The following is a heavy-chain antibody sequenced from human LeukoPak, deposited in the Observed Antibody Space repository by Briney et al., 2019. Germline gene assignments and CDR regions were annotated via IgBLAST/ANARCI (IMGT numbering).Heavy chain of an antibody. CDR3: ARVRATKGYYYMDV. D-gene: IGHD1-26*01. V-gene: IGHV3-7*01. J-gene: IGHJ6*03. Sequence: GGSLRLSCAASGFTFSSYWMSWVRQAPGKGLEWVANIKQDGSEKYYVDSVKGRFTISRDNAKNSLYLQMNSLRAEDTAVYYCARVRATKGYYYMDVWAKGTTVTVSS. CDR1: GFTFSSYW. CDR2: IKQDGSEK.